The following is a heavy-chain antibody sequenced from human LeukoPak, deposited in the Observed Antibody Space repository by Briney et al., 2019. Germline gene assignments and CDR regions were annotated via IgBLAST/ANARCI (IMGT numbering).Heavy chain of an antibody. V-gene: IGHV3-21*01. D-gene: IGHD6-13*01. J-gene: IGHJ4*02. CDR2: ISNTGIYI. CDR3: ARGGSIAAAGTTDFDY. CDR1: GFTFSNYG. Sequence: GGSLRLSCAASGFTFSNYGLNWVRQAPGKGLEWVSSISNTGIYINYADSVKGRLTISRDNAKNSLYLQMNSLRAEDTAVYYRARGGSIAAAGTTDFDYWGQGTLVTVSS.